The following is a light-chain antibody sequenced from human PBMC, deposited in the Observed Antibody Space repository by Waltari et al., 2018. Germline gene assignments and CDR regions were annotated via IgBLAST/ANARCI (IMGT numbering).Light chain of an antibody. Sequence: EIVMTQSPATLSVSPGDRATLSCRASQSVSSNLAWYQQKPGQAPRLLIYGASTGATGIPARFSGTGSGTEFTLTISSLQSEDFAVYYCQQYNNWPPLFTFGPGTKVDMK. CDR1: QSVSSN. J-gene: IGKJ3*01. CDR3: QQYNNWPPLFT. V-gene: IGKV3D-15*01. CDR2: GAS.